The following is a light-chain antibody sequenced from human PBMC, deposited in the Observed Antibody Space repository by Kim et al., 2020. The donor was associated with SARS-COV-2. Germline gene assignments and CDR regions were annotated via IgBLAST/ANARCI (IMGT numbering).Light chain of an antibody. Sequence: PGPILCRYSQSLAHGDGNTCLSWLQQRTGQPPRLLIYKISNRFYGVPDRFSGSGAGTDFTLKISRVEAEDVGVYYCMQARQFPRTCGQGTKLEI. CDR2: KIS. CDR3: MQARQFPRT. CDR1: QSLAHGDGNTC. J-gene: IGKJ2*01. V-gene: IGKV2-24*01.